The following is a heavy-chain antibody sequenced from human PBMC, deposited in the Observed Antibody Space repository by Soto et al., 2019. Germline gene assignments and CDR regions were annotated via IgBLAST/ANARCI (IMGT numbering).Heavy chain of an antibody. CDR3: AKGVELDV. Sequence: EVLLLESGGGLVQPGGSLRLSCEASGFSFSSFAMNWVRQAPGKGLEWVSAIGDSGASTYYADSVKGRFTISRDNSRNTLYLPLNTLSAEDTAVYYCAKGVELDVWGNGTTITVS. CDR1: GFSFSSFA. V-gene: IGHV3-23*01. J-gene: IGHJ6*03. CDR2: IGDSGAST. D-gene: IGHD1-26*01.